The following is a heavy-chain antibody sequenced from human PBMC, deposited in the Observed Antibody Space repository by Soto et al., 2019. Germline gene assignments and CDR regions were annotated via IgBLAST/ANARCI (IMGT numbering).Heavy chain of an antibody. D-gene: IGHD3-9*01. Sequence: QVQLVESGGGVVQPGRSLRLSCAASGFTFSSYGMHWVRQAPGKGLEWVAVIWYDGSNKYYADSVKGRFTISRDNSKNTRYLQMNSLRAEDTAVYYCAREYYDILTGYRNYYYGMDVWGQGTTVTVSS. J-gene: IGHJ6*02. CDR3: AREYYDILTGYRNYYYGMDV. CDR2: IWYDGSNK. V-gene: IGHV3-33*01. CDR1: GFTFSSYG.